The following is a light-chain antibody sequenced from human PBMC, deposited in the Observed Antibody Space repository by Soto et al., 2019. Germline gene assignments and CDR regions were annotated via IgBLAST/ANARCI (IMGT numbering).Light chain of an antibody. CDR2: LNSDGSH. V-gene: IGLV4-69*01. J-gene: IGLJ2*01. CDR3: QTWGAGTVV. Sequence: QAVLTQSPSASASLGASVKLTCTLSRGHSSYAIAWHQQQPEKGPRYLMKLNSDGSHSKGDGIPDRFSGSSSGAERYLTISSLQSEDEADYYCQTWGAGTVVFGGGTKQTVL. CDR1: RGHSSYA.